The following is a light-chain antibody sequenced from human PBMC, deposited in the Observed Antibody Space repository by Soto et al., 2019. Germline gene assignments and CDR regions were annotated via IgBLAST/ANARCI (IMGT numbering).Light chain of an antibody. CDR1: SSDVGDYNY. CDR3: SSYTSTSSLFV. V-gene: IGLV2-14*03. Sequence: QSALTQPASVSGSPGQSITISCTGTSSDVGDYNYVSWYQQHPGRAPKLLISDVSNRPSGVSNRFSGSKSVNTASLTISGLQAEDEADYYCSSYTSTSSLFVFGAGTKLTVL. CDR2: DVS. J-gene: IGLJ2*01.